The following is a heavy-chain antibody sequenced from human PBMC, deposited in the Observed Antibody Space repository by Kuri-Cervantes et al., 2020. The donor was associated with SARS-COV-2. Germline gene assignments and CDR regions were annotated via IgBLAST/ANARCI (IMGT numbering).Heavy chain of an antibody. CDR1: GYTFTGYY. D-gene: IGHD2/OR15-2a*01. CDR2: INPRNDVT. V-gene: IGHV1-2*02. J-gene: IGHJ4*02. CDR3: AREGTILSDIDY. Sequence: ASVKVSCKTSGYTFTGYYIHWVRQAPGQGLEWMGWINPRNDVTNYVPRFQDRATMSTDTSITTACMELSRLRSDDTAVYYCAREGTILSDIDYWGQGTLVTVSS.